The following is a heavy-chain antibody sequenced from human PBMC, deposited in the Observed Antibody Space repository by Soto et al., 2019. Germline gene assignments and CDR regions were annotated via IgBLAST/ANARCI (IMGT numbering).Heavy chain of an antibody. CDR3: AKDLQSYGDYDYYCYGMDV. CDR1: RFTFSTCG. CDR2: ISYDGTNK. D-gene: IGHD4-17*01. Sequence: GAPGLSRAASRFTFSTCGMHWVPPTPGKGLVWVAVISYDGTNKFYSDSVKGRFTISRDNFKNTLTLQMNSLRADDTAVYSCAKDLQSYGDYDYYCYGMDVWGLGTRVTVSS. V-gene: IGHV3-30*18. J-gene: IGHJ6*02.